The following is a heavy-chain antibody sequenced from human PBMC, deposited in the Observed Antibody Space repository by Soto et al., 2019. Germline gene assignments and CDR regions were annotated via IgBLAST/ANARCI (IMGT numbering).Heavy chain of an antibody. CDR2: ISSNSVTI. V-gene: IGHV3-48*02. CDR3: AREDILGTRSFDY. Sequence: XGSLRLSCGASGFIFSKYSMNWVRQAPGKGLEWLSYISSNSVTIYYADSVRGRFTIFRDNAKNSLYLQMNSLRDEDTAVYYCAREDILGTRSFDYWGQGALVTVSS. CDR1: GFIFSKYS. J-gene: IGHJ4*02. D-gene: IGHD1-26*01.